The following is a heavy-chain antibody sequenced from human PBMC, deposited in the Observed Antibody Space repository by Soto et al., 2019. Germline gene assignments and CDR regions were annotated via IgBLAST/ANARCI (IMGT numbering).Heavy chain of an antibody. CDR3: ARVGWTTVGYYFDY. Sequence: PAETLSLTCTVSGASIFSYYCSFIRHPPGKGLEWIGYIHYSGSTKYNPSLKSRVTISIDTSKNQFSLKLSSVTAADTAVYYCARVGWTTVGYYFDYWGLGALVTVSS. J-gene: IGHJ4*02. V-gene: IGHV4-59*01. CDR1: GASIFSYY. D-gene: IGHD4-17*01. CDR2: IHYSGST.